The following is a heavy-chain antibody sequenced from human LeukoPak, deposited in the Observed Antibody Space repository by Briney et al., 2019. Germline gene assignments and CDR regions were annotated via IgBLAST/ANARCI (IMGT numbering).Heavy chain of an antibody. J-gene: IGHJ4*02. CDR3: TRLRNYGYDF. V-gene: IGHV3-72*01. CDR1: GPTLGGYY. Sequence: GGSLRLSCAASGPTLGGYYMAWVRQAPGKGLEWVGRIRNEANRYTTEYAASVKGRFTISRDDSKNSLYLQMNSLKTEDTAVYYCTRLRNYGYDFWGQGTLVTVSS. D-gene: IGHD5-18*01. CDR2: IRNEANRYTT.